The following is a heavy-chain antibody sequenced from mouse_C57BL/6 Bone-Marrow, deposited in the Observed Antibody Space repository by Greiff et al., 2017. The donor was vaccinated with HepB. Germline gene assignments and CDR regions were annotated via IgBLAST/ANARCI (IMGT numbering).Heavy chain of an antibody. Sequence: VHVKQSGPELVKPGASVKISCKASGYSFTDYNMNWVKQSNGKSLEWIGVINPNYGTTSYNQKFKGKATLTVDQSSSTAYMQLNSLTSEDSAVYYCAREDGSSSWFAYWGQGTLVTVSA. D-gene: IGHD1-1*01. V-gene: IGHV1-39*01. J-gene: IGHJ3*01. CDR3: AREDGSSSWFAY. CDR1: GYSFTDYN. CDR2: INPNYGTT.